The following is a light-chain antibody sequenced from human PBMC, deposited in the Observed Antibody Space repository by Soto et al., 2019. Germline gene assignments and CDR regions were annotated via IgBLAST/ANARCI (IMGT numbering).Light chain of an antibody. J-gene: IGKJ5*01. CDR3: QKYGGSFIT. CDR1: QSIVGNY. CDR2: GAS. Sequence: EIVLTQSPCTLSLSPGERGTLSCRASQSIVGNYLAWYQQKPGQAPRLLIYGASSRAAGIPDRFTGSGTGTDFTLTITRLEPEDFAVYYCQKYGGSFITFGQGTRLEMK. V-gene: IGKV3-20*01.